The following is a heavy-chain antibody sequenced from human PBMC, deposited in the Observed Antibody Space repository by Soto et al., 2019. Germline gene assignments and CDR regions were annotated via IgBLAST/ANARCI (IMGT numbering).Heavy chain of an antibody. CDR1: GFTVNSNY. Sequence: GGSLRLSCAASGFTVNSNYMSRVRQAPGKGLEWVSVIYSDGSTYYAVSVKSRITINPDTSNNQLSLQLNSVTPDDTAVYYCVRLIGSSWLDSWGQGTLVTVSS. CDR2: IYSDGST. CDR3: VRLIGSSWLDS. V-gene: IGHV3-66*01. D-gene: IGHD6-13*01. J-gene: IGHJ5*01.